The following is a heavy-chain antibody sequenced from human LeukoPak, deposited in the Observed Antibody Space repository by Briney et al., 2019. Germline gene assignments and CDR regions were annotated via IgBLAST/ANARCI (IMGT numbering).Heavy chain of an antibody. D-gene: IGHD3-10*01. CDR3: ARGAKFRSYGSGTYYTSLPFDP. V-gene: IGHV1-3*03. J-gene: IGHJ5*02. CDR2: INTGNGNT. Sequence: ASVKVSCKASGYTFTNYGISWVRQAPGQGLEWMGWINTGNGNTKYSQEFQGRVTITRDTSASTAYMELSSLRSEDMAVYYCARGAKFRSYGSGTYYTSLPFDPWGQGTLVTVSS. CDR1: GYTFTNYG.